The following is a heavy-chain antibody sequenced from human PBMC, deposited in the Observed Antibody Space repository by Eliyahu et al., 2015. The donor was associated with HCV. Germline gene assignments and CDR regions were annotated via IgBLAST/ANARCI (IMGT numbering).Heavy chain of an antibody. Sequence: QVQLVESGGGVVQPGRSLRXSCAASGXXCSXYGMHWVRQAPGKGXEWVAVISYDGSNKYYADSVKGRFTISRDNSKNTLYLQMNSLRAEDTAVYYCAKDAGGQLWLPDYWGQGTLVTVSS. D-gene: IGHD5-18*01. CDR1: GXXCSXYG. J-gene: IGHJ4*02. V-gene: IGHV3-30*18. CDR2: ISYDGSNK. CDR3: AKDAGGQLWLPDY.